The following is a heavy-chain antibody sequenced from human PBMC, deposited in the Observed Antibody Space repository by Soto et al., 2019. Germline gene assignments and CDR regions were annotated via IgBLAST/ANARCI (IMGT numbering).Heavy chain of an antibody. CDR3: ASCYGDYVDYYYYYMDV. V-gene: IGHV3-53*04. J-gene: IGHJ6*03. CDR1: GFTVSSNY. D-gene: IGHD4-17*01. CDR2: IYSGGST. Sequence: GGSLRLSCAASGFTVSSNYMSWVRQAPGKGLEWVSVIYSGGSTYYADSVKGGFTISRHNSKNTLYLQMNNLRAEDTAVYYCASCYGDYVDYYYYYMDVWGKGTTVTVSS.